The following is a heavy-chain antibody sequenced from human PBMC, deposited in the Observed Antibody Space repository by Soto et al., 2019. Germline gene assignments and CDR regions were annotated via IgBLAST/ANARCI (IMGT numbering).Heavy chain of an antibody. CDR2: ISYDGSNK. CDR1: GFTFSSYA. V-gene: IGHV3-30-3*01. J-gene: IGHJ5*02. D-gene: IGHD3-10*01. Sequence: GSLRLSCAASGFTFSSYAMHWVRQAPGMGLEWVAVISYDGSNKYYADSVKGRFTISRDNSKNTLYLQMNSLRAEDTAVYYCARGLRIIKTNWFDPWGQGTLVTVSS. CDR3: ARGLRIIKTNWFDP.